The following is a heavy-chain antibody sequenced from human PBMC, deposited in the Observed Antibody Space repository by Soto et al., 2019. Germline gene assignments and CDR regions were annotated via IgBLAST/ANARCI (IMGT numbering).Heavy chain of an antibody. CDR3: ARGARYCSGGSCYAWFDP. CDR1: GGSISSGGYS. CDR2: IYHSGST. V-gene: IGHV4-30-2*01. J-gene: IGHJ5*02. Sequence: PSETLSLTCAVSGGSISSGGYSWSWIRQPPGKGLEWIGYIYHSGSTYYNPSLKSRVTISADRSKNQFSLKLSSVTAADTAVYYCARGARYCSGGSCYAWFDPWGQGTLVTVSS. D-gene: IGHD2-15*01.